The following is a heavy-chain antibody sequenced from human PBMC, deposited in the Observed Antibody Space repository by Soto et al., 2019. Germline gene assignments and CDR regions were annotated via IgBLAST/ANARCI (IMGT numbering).Heavy chain of an antibody. CDR3: VGRGPGGWYFDY. CDR1: GGSVSSGSYY. D-gene: IGHD2-15*01. CDR2: IYYSGST. V-gene: IGHV4-61*01. J-gene: IGHJ4*02. Sequence: ETLSLTCTVSGGSVSSGSYYLSLIRKPPLKGLEWIGYIYYSGSTNYNPSLKSRVTISVDTSKNQFSLKLSSVTAADTAVYYCVGRGPGGWYFDYWGQGTLVTVSS.